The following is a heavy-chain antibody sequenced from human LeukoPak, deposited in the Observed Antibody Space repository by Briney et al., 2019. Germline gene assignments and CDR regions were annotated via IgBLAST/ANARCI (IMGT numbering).Heavy chain of an antibody. Sequence: PGGSLRLSCTASGFTVSRNYMSWVRQAPGKGLEWVSTLYSGGSAYYADSVKGRFIVSRDDSKNTLFLQMNSLRDEDTAAYYCARDFSGYCSGGTCYFGYWGQGTLVTVSS. V-gene: IGHV3-66*01. D-gene: IGHD2-15*01. CDR1: GFTVSRNY. CDR3: ARDFSGYCSGGTCYFGY. J-gene: IGHJ4*02. CDR2: LYSGGSA.